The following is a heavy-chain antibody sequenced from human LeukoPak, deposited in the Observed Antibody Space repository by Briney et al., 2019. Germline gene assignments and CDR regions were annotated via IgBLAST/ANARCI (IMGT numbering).Heavy chain of an antibody. V-gene: IGHV4-34*01. CDR1: GGSFSGYY. Sequence: SVTLSLTCAVYGGSFSGYYWSWIRQPPGKGLEWIGEINHSGSTNYNPSLKSRVTISVDTSKNQFSLKLSSVTAADTAVYYCARVSPYYDILTLPIDYWGQGTLVTVSS. CDR2: INHSGST. CDR3: ARVSPYYDILTLPIDY. J-gene: IGHJ4*02. D-gene: IGHD3-9*01.